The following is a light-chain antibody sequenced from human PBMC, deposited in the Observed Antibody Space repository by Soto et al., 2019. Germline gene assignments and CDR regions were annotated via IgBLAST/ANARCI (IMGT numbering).Light chain of an antibody. Sequence: DLQMTQSPSSLSASVGDRVIITCQASQDISNYLNWYQQKPGKAPELLIYDASNLETGVPSRFSRSGSGTDFTFTISSLQPDDFATYYCQQFVNLPYTFGQGTKLDIK. V-gene: IGKV1-33*01. J-gene: IGKJ2*01. CDR2: DAS. CDR1: QDISNY. CDR3: QQFVNLPYT.